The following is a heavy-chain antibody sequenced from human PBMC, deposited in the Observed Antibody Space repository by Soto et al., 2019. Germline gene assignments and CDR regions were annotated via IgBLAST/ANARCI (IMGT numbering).Heavy chain of an antibody. CDR3: ARDLGYCSGGSCFDY. D-gene: IGHD2-15*01. CDR2: IYSGGST. V-gene: IGHV3-66*01. CDR1: GFTVSSNY. Sequence: EVQLVESGGGLVQPGGSLRLSCAASGFTVSSNYMSWVRQAPGKGLEWVSVIYSGGSTYYADSVKGRFTISRDNSKNTLYLQMNSLRAEDTAVYYCARDLGYCSGGSCFDYWGQGTLDTVSS. J-gene: IGHJ4*02.